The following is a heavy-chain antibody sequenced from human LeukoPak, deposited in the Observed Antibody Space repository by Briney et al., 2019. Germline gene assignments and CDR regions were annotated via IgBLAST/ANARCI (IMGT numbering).Heavy chain of an antibody. Sequence: PGGSLRLSRATSGFTFSSYAMTWVRQAPGNGLEWVSVINGGGGSSYYADSVKGRFTISRDNSKNTLYLQMNSLRAEDTAVYYCAKAAARWFDYWGQGTLVTVSS. CDR3: AKAAARWFDY. CDR2: INGGGGSS. CDR1: GFTFSSYA. J-gene: IGHJ4*02. V-gene: IGHV3-23*01. D-gene: IGHD6-6*01.